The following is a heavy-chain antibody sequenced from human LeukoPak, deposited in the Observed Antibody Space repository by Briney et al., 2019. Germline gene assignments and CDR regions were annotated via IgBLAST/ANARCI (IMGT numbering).Heavy chain of an antibody. CDR1: GFTLSSYS. Sequence: PGGSLRLSCAASGFTLSSYSMNWVRQAPGKGLEGVSSISSSSSYIYYADSVKGRFTISRDNAKNSLYLQMNSLRAEDTAVYYCARVPGAYYFDYWGQGTLVTVSP. CDR2: ISSSSSYI. D-gene: IGHD4/OR15-4a*01. J-gene: IGHJ4*02. V-gene: IGHV3-21*01. CDR3: ARVPGAYYFDY.